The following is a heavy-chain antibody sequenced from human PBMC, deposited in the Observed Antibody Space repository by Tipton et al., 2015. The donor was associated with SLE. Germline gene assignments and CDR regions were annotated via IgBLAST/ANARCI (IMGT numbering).Heavy chain of an antibody. CDR1: GFTFSSSW. J-gene: IGHJ4*02. CDR2: IKEDGSEK. CDR3: ARGKYYFDY. Sequence: GSLRLSCAAPGFTFSSSWMNWVRLAPGKGLEWVANIKEDGSEKHYVDSVKDRLTISRDNAKNSLYLQMNSLRDEDTAVYYCARGKYYFDYWGQGALVTVSS. D-gene: IGHD2/OR15-2a*01. V-gene: IGHV3-7*01.